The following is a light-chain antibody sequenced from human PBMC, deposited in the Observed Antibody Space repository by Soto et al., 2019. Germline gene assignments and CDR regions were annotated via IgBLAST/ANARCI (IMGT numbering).Light chain of an antibody. CDR1: QGIRND. CDR3: QHTYNTPRS. CDR2: AAS. J-gene: IGKJ5*01. Sequence: RVTLSPASLSASPRDGVTITCRASQGIRNDLGWYQQRPGKAPKRLIYAASTLQPGVPSRFSGSGSGTDFTLTISGLQPEDSATYCCQHTYNTPRSFGQGGRLEFK. V-gene: IGKV1-8*01.